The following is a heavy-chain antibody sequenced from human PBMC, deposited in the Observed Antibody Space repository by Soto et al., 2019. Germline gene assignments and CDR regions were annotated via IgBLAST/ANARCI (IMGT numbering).Heavy chain of an antibody. CDR2: FAREHGEL. J-gene: IGHJ4*02. CDR1: GNRLSKLS. D-gene: IGHD3-16*02. V-gene: IGHV1-24*01. CDR3: AAVHLPPYEFAFAGLVAGAFDY. Sequence: ASVKVSCKVSGNRLSKLSIYGALRSPVKWLECMGGFAREHGELVYAEGFQGRLTMTEDTPTDTVYMDLTSLRSEDTAVYFCAAVHLPPYEFAFAGLVAGAFDYWGQGTPVTVSS.